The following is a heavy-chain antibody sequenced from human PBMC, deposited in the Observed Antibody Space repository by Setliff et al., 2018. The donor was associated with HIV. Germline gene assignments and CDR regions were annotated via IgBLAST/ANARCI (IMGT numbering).Heavy chain of an antibody. CDR1: GYSISSGYY. J-gene: IGHJ4*02. CDR3: ARTSYNFWGGPDS. Sequence: SETLSLTCTVSGYSISSGYYWGWIRQPPGKGLEWIGSIYHSGSTYYSPSLKRRVIMSVDTSKNRFSLRLSSVSAADTAVYYCARTSYNFWGGPDSWGQGTLVTVSS. V-gene: IGHV4-38-2*02. D-gene: IGHD3-3*01. CDR2: IYHSGST.